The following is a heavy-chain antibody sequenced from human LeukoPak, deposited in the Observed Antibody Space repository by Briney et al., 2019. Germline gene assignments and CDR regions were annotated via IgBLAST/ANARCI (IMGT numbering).Heavy chain of an antibody. J-gene: IGHJ5*02. CDR1: GGSFSGYY. CDR3: ARHDYSSSWYWFDP. Sequence: PSETLSLTCAVYGGSFSGYYWSWIRQPPGKGLEWIGSIYYSGSTYYNPSLKSRVTISVDTSKNQFSLKLSSVTAADTAVYYCARHDYSSSWYWFDPWGQGALVTVSS. D-gene: IGHD6-13*01. CDR2: IYYSGST. V-gene: IGHV4-34*01.